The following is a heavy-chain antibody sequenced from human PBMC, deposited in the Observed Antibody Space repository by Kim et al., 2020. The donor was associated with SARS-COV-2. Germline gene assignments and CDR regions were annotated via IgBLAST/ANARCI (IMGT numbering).Heavy chain of an antibody. D-gene: IGHD3-22*01. Sequence: SETLSLTCTVSGGSISSGGYYWSWIRQHPGKGLEWIGYIYYSGSTYYNPSLKSRVTISVDTSKNQFSLKLSSVTAADTAVYYCASGARYYYDSSGYTFDYWGQGTLVTVSS. CDR1: GGSISSGGYY. CDR3: ASGARYYYDSSGYTFDY. J-gene: IGHJ4*02. V-gene: IGHV4-31*03. CDR2: IYYSGST.